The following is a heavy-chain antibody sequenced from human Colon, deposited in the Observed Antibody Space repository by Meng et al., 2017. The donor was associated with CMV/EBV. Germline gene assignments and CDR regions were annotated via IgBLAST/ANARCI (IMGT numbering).Heavy chain of an antibody. V-gene: IGHV1-2*02. CDR3: VRESWYFDF. J-gene: IGHJ4*02. CDR2: IYPQDGGT. CDR1: GYTCTANH. D-gene: IGHD6-13*01. Sequence: VQLVQSGTEMKKPGASVKVACKTSGYTCTANHLNWGRQAPGQGLEWMGLIYPQDGGTYFAQKLQDRVTLTRDTSITTAYMELSGLTSDDTAIYYCVRESWYFDFWGEGTLVTVSS.